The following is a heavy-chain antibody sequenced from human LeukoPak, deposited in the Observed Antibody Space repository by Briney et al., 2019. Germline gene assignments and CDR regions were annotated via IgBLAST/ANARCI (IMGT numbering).Heavy chain of an antibody. J-gene: IGHJ3*02. Sequence: GGSLRLSCAASGFTFSTCTMNWVRQAPGKGLEWVSSISSSGRYRYYAEAMKGRFTISRDNANNSLYLQMNSRRARDTASYYCPRDEPRRHDGLDIWGQGTMVSVSS. CDR2: ISSSGRYR. CDR3: PRDEPRRHDGLDI. V-gene: IGHV3-21*01. CDR1: GFTFSTCT.